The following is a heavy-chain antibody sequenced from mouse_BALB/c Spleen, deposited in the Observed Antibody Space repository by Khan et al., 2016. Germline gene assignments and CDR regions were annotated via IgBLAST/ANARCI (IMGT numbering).Heavy chain of an antibody. CDR2: INPTTYYT. CDR3: VRDLDY. CDR1: GYTFTTYW. V-gene: IGHV1-7*01. J-gene: IGHJ2*01. Sequence: QVQLQQSGPELSKPGASVRMSCRASGYTFTTYWMHWVKQRPVQGLEWIGYINPTTYYTEYNQKFKDKASLTADKSSNTAYMQLRSLTSEDSAIYCSVRDLDYWGPGTTVTVSA.